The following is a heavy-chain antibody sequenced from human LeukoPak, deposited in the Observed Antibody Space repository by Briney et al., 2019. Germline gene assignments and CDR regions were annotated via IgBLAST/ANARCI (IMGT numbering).Heavy chain of an antibody. Sequence: GGSLRLSCTASGFAVSSNYINWVRQAPGKGLEWVSVIHTGGNTYYADSVKGRFTISRDNAKNSLYLQMNSLRDEDTAVYYCARDRGVPGHYFDYWGQGTLVTVSS. J-gene: IGHJ4*02. V-gene: IGHV3-66*01. D-gene: IGHD3-10*01. CDR3: ARDRGVPGHYFDY. CDR1: GFAVSSNY. CDR2: IHTGGNT.